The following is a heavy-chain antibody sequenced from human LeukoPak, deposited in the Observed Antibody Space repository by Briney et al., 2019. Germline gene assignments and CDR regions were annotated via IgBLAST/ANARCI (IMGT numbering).Heavy chain of an antibody. Sequence: PGGSLRLSCAASGFTFSRYSMKWVRQPPGKGLEWVSSISRRSSHIYYADSVTGRFTVSRDNAKHSVYLQMNSLRAEDTAVYYCARGDLVVTLEAPIDYWGQGTLVTVSS. V-gene: IGHV3-21*01. D-gene: IGHD2-21*02. CDR2: ISRRSSHI. CDR1: GFTFSRYS. J-gene: IGHJ4*02. CDR3: ARGDLVVTLEAPIDY.